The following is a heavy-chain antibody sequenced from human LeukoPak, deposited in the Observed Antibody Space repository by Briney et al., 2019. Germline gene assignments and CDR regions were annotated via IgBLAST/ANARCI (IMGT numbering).Heavy chain of an antibody. Sequence: SETLSLTCAVSGVSLDDYYWSWVRQPPGKGLEWIGEINHSGYTNDSPSLKSRVTLSIDTSRKQFSLNLRSVTVADTGIYYCTRMTAGHDYWGQGTLVTVSS. CDR2: INHSGYT. J-gene: IGHJ4*02. CDR3: TRMTAGHDY. V-gene: IGHV4-34*01. CDR1: GVSLDDYY. D-gene: IGHD2-21*02.